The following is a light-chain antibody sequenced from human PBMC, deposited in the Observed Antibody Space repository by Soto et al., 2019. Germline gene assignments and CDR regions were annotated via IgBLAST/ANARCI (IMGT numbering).Light chain of an antibody. V-gene: IGKV1-39*01. CDR3: QQSYSTPPGFT. Sequence: DIQMTQSPSSLSASVGDRVTITCRASQSISSYLNWYQQKPGKAPKLLIYAASSLQRGVPSRFSGSGSGTDCTLTISSLQPEDFATYYCQQSYSTPPGFTFGPGTKVDIK. J-gene: IGKJ3*01. CDR1: QSISSY. CDR2: AAS.